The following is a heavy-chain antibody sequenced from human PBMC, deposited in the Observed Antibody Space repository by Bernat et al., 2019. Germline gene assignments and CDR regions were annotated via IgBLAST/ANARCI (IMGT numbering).Heavy chain of an antibody. CDR2: IWYDGSNK. V-gene: IGHV3-33*01. CDR3: ARDGENYGSGSRPYYYYYGMDV. D-gene: IGHD3-10*01. Sequence: QVQLVESGGGVVQPGRSLRLSCAASGFTFSSYGMHWVRQAPGKGLEWVAVIWYDGSNKYYADSVKGRFTISRDNSKNTLYLQMNSLRAEDTAVYYCARDGENYGSGSRPYYYYYGMDVWGQGTTVTVSS. CDR1: GFTFSSYG. J-gene: IGHJ6*02.